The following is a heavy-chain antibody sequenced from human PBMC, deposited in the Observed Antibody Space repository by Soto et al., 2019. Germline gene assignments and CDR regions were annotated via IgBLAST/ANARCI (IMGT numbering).Heavy chain of an antibody. Sequence: GASVKVSCKASGGTFSSYAISWVRQAPGQGLEWMGGIIPIFGTANYAQKFQGRVTITADESTSTAYMELSSLRSEDTAVYYCAAGYDCARGVFGAYHGGMDVWGQGTTVTVSS. J-gene: IGHJ6*02. CDR3: AAGYDCARGVFGAYHGGMDV. V-gene: IGHV1-69*13. D-gene: IGHD1-20*01. CDR2: IIPIFGTA. CDR1: GGTFSSYA.